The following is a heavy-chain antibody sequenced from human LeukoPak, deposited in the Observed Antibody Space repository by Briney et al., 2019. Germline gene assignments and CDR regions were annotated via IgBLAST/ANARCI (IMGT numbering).Heavy chain of an antibody. CDR3: ARELGSTGSSVF. D-gene: IGHD1-1*01. J-gene: IGHJ4*02. CDR2: MNPNSGNT. V-gene: IGHV1-8*01. Sequence: ASVKVSCKASGYTFTSYDINWVRQATGQGLEWMGWMNPNSGNTGYAQKFQGRVTMTRNTSISTAYMELSSLRSEDTAVYYCARELGSTGSSVFWGQGTLVTVSS. CDR1: GYTFTSYD.